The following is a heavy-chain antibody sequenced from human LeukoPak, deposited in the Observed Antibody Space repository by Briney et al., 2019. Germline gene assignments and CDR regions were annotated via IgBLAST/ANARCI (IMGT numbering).Heavy chain of an antibody. V-gene: IGHV5-51*01. CDR1: GYSFTSYW. D-gene: IGHD2-15*01. J-gene: IGHJ6*03. Sequence: GESLKISCKGSGYSFTSYWIGWVRQMPGKGLEWTGIIYPGDSDTRYSPSFQGQVTISADKSISTAYLQWSSLKASDTAMYYCARFHCSGGSCYADYYYYMDVWGKGTTVTVSS. CDR2: IYPGDSDT. CDR3: ARFHCSGGSCYADYYYYMDV.